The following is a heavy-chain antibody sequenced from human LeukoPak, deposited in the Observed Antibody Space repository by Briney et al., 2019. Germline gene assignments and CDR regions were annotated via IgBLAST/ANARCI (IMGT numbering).Heavy chain of an antibody. CDR2: IYPDDSDT. Sequence: GESLKISCKASGYRFSNYWIGWVRQMPGKGLEWMGIIYPDDSDTRYSPSFQGQVTISADKSISTAYLQWSSLKASDTAMYYCGRRFYGDYGLGYWGQGTLVTVSS. CDR1: GYRFSNYW. CDR3: GRRFYGDYGLGY. V-gene: IGHV5-51*01. D-gene: IGHD4-17*01. J-gene: IGHJ4*02.